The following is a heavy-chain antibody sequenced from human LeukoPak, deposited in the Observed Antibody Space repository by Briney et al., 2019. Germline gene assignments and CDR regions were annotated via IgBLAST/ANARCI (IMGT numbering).Heavy chain of an antibody. Sequence: PSETLSLTCAVSGGSISSSNWWSWVRQPPGKGLEWIGEIYHSGSTNYNPSLKSRVTISVDKSKNQFSLKLSSVTAADTAVYYCARNNGYSSSWSLLDYWRREPWSPSPQ. D-gene: IGHD6-13*01. J-gene: IGHJ4*02. CDR3: ARNNGYSSSWSLLDY. V-gene: IGHV4-4*02. CDR2: IYHSGST. CDR1: GGSISSSNW.